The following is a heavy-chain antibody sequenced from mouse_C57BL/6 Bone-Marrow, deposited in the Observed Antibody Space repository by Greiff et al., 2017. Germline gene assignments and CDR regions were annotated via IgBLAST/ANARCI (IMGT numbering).Heavy chain of an antibody. Sequence: EVQLVESGGGLVQPGGSLKLSCAASGFTFSSYAMSWVRQTPEKRLEWVATISDGGSYTYYPDNAKNNLYLPMSHLKSEDTAMYYCARDQDYYGSGQGYFAVWGTATTVTVSS. J-gene: IGHJ1*03. V-gene: IGHV5-4*01. D-gene: IGHD1-1*01. CDR1: GFTFSSYA. CDR3: ARDQDYYGSGQGYFAV. CDR2: ISDGGSYT.